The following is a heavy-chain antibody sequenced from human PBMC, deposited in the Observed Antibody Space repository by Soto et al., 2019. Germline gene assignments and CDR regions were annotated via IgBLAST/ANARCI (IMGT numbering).Heavy chain of an antibody. V-gene: IGHV3-23*01. CDR2: ISGSGGST. J-gene: IGHJ4*02. CDR3: AKRNRPRITMVRGGQPHPFDY. CDR1: GFTFSSYA. D-gene: IGHD3-10*01. Sequence: QPGGSLRLSCAASGFTFSSYAMSWVRQAPGKGLEWVSAISGSGGSTYYADSVKGRFTISRDNSKNTLYLQMNSLRAEDTAVYYCAKRNRPRITMVRGGQPHPFDYWGQGTLVTVSS.